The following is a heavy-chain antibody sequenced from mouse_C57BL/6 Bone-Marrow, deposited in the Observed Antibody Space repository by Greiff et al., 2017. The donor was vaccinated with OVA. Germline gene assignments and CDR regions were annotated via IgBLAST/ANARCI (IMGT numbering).Heavy chain of an antibody. D-gene: IGHD1-1*01. CDR3: ARLTTVVAPY. Sequence: EVQLVESGGDLVKPGGSPKLSCAASGFTFSSYGMSWVRQTPDKRLEWVATISSGGSYTYYPDSVKGRFTISRDNAKNTLYLQMSSLKSEDTAMYYCARLTTVVAPYWGQGTTLTVSS. CDR2: ISSGGSYT. J-gene: IGHJ2*01. CDR1: GFTFSSYG. V-gene: IGHV5-6*01.